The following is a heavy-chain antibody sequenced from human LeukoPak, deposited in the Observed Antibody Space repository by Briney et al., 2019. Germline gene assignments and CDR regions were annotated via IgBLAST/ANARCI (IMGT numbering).Heavy chain of an antibody. CDR1: GFTFSSYW. Sequence: PGGSLRLSCAASGFTFSSYWMHWVCQAPGKGLVWVSRINTDGSSTSYADSVKGRFTISRDNAKNTLYLQMNSLRAEDTAVYYCASPDSRSTYYYYMDVWGKGTTVTVSS. J-gene: IGHJ6*03. CDR2: INTDGSST. V-gene: IGHV3-74*01. CDR3: ASPDSRSTYYYYMDV. D-gene: IGHD2-21*01.